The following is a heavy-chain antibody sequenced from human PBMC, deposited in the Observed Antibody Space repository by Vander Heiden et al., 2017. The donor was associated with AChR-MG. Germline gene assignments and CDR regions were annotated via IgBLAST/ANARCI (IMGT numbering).Heavy chain of an antibody. CDR3: AHRRDGYNSRVDDY. Sequence: QITLKESGPTLVKPTQTLTLTCTFSGFSLSTSGVGVGWIRKPPGKALEWLALIYWNDDKRYSPSLKSRLTITKDTSKNQVVLTMTNMDPVDTATYYCAHRRDGYNSRVDDYWGQGTLVTVSS. J-gene: IGHJ4*02. CDR2: IYWNDDK. CDR1: GFSLSTSGVG. V-gene: IGHV2-5*01. D-gene: IGHD5-12*01.